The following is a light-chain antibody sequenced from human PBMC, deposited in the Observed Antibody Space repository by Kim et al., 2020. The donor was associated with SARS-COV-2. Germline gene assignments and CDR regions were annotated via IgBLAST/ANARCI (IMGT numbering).Light chain of an antibody. CDR1: QSVSNFY. CDR3: QNYAGSVLT. J-gene: IGKJ4*01. Sequence: PGESATLSCKTSQSVSNFYLAWYQQKPGQAPRLLIYGVSSRATGIPDRFSGGGSGTEFTLTIRGLEPEDSAIYYCQNYAGSVLTFGGGTKVDIK. CDR2: GVS. V-gene: IGKV3-20*01.